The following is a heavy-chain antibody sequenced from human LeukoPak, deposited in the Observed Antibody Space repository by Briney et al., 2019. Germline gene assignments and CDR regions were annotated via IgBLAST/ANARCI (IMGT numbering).Heavy chain of an antibody. CDR1: GFTFDDYA. CDR2: ISWNSGSI. J-gene: IGHJ4*02. V-gene: IGHV3-9*01. D-gene: IGHD3-10*01. CDR3: ASAVPDY. Sequence: SLRLSCAASGFTFDDYAMHWVRQAPGKGLEWVSGISWNSGSIGYADSVKGRFTISRDNAKNSLYLQMNSLRAEDTAVYYCASAVPDYWGQGTLVTVSS.